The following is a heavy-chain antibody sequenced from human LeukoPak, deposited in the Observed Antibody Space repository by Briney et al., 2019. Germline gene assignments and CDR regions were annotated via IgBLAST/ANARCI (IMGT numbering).Heavy chain of an antibody. J-gene: IGHJ4*02. D-gene: IGHD5-12*01. CDR3: ARHRPREYSGYDPFDY. CDR2: IDPDGTAV. CDR1: GFTFRSHW. V-gene: IGHV3-74*01. Sequence: GGSLRLSCEGSGFTFRSHWLNWVRQPPGKGPVWVAHIDPDGTAVNYADSVKGRFTVSRDNARNTLYLFMHSLRAEDTAVYFCARHRPREYSGYDPFDYWGRGTLVTVSS.